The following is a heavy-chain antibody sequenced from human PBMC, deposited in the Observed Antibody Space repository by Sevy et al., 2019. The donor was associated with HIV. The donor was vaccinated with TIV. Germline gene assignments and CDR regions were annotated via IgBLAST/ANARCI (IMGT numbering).Heavy chain of an antibody. Sequence: GGSLRLSCAASGFTFSGYAMSWVRQAPGKGLEWVSAISGSGGYAYYADSVKGRFTISRDNSKNTLYLQMNSLRAEDTAVYYCARYCSGGSCSFDAVLDAFDVWGQGTMVTVSS. CDR1: GFTFSGYA. CDR2: ISGSGGYA. D-gene: IGHD2-15*01. V-gene: IGHV3-23*01. J-gene: IGHJ3*01. CDR3: ARYCSGGSCSFDAVLDAFDV.